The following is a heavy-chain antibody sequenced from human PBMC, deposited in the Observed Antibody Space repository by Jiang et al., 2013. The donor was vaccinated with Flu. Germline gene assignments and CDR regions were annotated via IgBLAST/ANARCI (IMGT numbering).Heavy chain of an antibody. D-gene: IGHD3-9*01. CDR1: GYSFTSYW. J-gene: IGHJ6*03. Sequence: GAEVKKPGESLRISCKGSGYSFTSYWISWVRQMPGKGLEWMGRIDPSDSYTNYSPSFQGHVTISADKSISTAYLQWSSLKASDTAMYYCARASNYDILTGEYYYYYYYMDVWGKGTTVTVSS. V-gene: IGHV5-10-1*01. CDR2: IDPSDSYT. CDR3: ARASNYDILTGEYYYYYYYMDV.